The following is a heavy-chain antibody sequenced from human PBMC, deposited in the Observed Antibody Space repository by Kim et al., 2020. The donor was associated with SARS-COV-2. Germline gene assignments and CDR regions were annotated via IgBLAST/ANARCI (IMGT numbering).Heavy chain of an antibody. J-gene: IGHJ4*02. V-gene: IGHV3-30*04. CDR1: GFTFSSYA. D-gene: IGHD3-22*01. CDR2: ISYDGSNK. Sequence: GGSLRLSCAASGFTFSSYAMHWVRQAPGKGLEWVAVISYDGSNKYYADSVKGRFTISRDNSKNTLYLQMNSLRAEDTAVYYCARDGSPTYYYDSSGYLDYWGQGTLVTVSS. CDR3: ARDGSPTYYYDSSGYLDY.